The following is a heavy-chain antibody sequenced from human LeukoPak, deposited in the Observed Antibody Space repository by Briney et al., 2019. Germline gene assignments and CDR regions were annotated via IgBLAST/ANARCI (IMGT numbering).Heavy chain of an antibody. CDR1: GDSIGSGAFY. J-gene: IGHJ4*02. Sequence: PSEILSLTCDVSGDSIGSGAFYWGWVRQSPERGLEWIGSIYYRGNLYNNPSLKSRVTVSIDTSKNRFSLRLKSVTAADTAVYYCARGLTGGWAAVFDYWGQGTLVTVSS. D-gene: IGHD1-26*01. CDR2: IYYRGNL. V-gene: IGHV4-39*02. CDR3: ARGLTGGWAAVFDY.